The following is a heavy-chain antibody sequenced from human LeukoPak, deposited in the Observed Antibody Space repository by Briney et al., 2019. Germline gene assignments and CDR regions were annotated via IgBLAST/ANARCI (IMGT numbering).Heavy chain of an antibody. CDR2: IIPIFGSA. CDR1: GGTFSNSA. CDR3: ARAIADLGWSSKTFWYYYMDV. Sequence: SVKVSCKASGGTFSNSAFSWVRQAPGQGLEWMGGIIPIFGSANYAQKFQGRVTITADASTSTSYMELSSLRSEDTAVYFCARAIADLGWSSKTFWYYYMDVWGKGTAVTVSS. J-gene: IGHJ6*03. D-gene: IGHD3/OR15-3a*01. V-gene: IGHV1-69*13.